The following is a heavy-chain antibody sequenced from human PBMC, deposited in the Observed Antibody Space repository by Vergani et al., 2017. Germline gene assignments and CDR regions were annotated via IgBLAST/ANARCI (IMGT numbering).Heavy chain of an antibody. Sequence: QVQLVQSGAEVKKPGSSVKVSCKASGGTFSSYAISWVRQAPGQGLEWMGRITPILGIANYAQKFQGRVTITADKSTSTAYMELSSLRSEDTAVYYCAFYSSSSSWYLGNWFDPWGQGTLVTVSS. J-gene: IGHJ5*02. CDR2: ITPILGIA. V-gene: IGHV1-69*04. CDR1: GGTFSSYA. CDR3: AFYSSSSSWYLGNWFDP. D-gene: IGHD6-13*01.